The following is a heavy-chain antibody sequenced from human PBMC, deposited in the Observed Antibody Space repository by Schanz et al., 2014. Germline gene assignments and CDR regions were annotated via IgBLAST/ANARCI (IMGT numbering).Heavy chain of an antibody. CDR1: GGSVSSGGDY. D-gene: IGHD3-10*01. J-gene: IGHJ4*02. Sequence: QVQLQESGPGLVKPSQTLSLTCTVSGGSVSSGGDYWSWIRQHPGKGLEWIGYISYSGVTYYNPSLKSRLTISVARSKNQFSLRLDSVTAADTAVYYCALREKPYGPFASWGQGALVTVSS. CDR3: ALREKPYGPFAS. V-gene: IGHV4-31*09. CDR2: ISYSGVT.